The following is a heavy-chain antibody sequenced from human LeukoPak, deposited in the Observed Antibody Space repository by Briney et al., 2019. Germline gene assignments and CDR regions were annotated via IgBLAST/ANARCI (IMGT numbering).Heavy chain of an antibody. CDR2: IIHSGST. Sequence: SETLSLTCAVYGGSFSGYYWSRIRQPPGKGLEWIGEIIHSGSTNYNPSLKSRVTISVDTSKNQFSLKLSSVTAADTAVYYCARGPSRAAGTWAYYYYGMDVWGQGTTVTVSS. J-gene: IGHJ6*02. CDR1: GGSFSGYY. D-gene: IGHD6-13*01. V-gene: IGHV4-34*01. CDR3: ARGPSRAAGTWAYYYYGMDV.